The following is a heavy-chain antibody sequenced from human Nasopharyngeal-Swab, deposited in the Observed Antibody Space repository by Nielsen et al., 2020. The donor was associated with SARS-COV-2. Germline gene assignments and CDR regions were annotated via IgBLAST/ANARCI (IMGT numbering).Heavy chain of an antibody. CDR1: GLTFSSYA. CDR2: ISGSSSTM. D-gene: IGHD2/OR15-2a*01. J-gene: IGHJ1*01. V-gene: IGHV3-48*02. Sequence: GESLKISCAASGLTFSSYAMNWVRQAPGKGLEWISYISGSSSTMSYADSVEGRFSIPRDNVKNSLFLQMDSLRDTDTAIYYCVTSLLSMHYWGQGILVTVSS. CDR3: VTSLLSMHY.